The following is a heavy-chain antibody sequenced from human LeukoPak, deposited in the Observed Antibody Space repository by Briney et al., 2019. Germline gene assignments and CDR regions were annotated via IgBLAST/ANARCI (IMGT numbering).Heavy chain of an antibody. CDR3: ATGYNGYDFDYYYGMDV. J-gene: IGHJ6*02. V-gene: IGHV1-18*01. CDR1: GYTFTSYG. D-gene: IGHD5-12*01. Sequence: ASVKVSCKASGYTFTSYGISWVRQAPGQGLEWMGWISAYNGNTNYAQKLQGRVTMTTDTSTSTAYMELRSLRSDDTAVYYCATGYNGYDFDYYYGMDVWGQGTTVTVSS. CDR2: ISAYNGNT.